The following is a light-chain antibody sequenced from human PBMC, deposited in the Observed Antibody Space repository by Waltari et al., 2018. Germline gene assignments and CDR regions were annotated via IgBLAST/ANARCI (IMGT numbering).Light chain of an antibody. CDR2: GAT. V-gene: IGKV1-39*01. Sequence: DIQLTPSPSSLSASVGDTVALTCRASQTIGSFLNWYQQKPGKAPNLLIYGATNLQSGVPSRFSGSGSGTDFTLTISSLQPEDFATYYYQEGYSNNRVFGPGTTVH. J-gene: IGKJ3*01. CDR3: QEGYSNNRV. CDR1: QTIGSF.